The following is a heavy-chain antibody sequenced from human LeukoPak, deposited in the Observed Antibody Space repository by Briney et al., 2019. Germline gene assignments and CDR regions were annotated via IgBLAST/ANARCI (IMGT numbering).Heavy chain of an antibody. Sequence: PSETLSLTCTVSGYSISSGYYWGWIRQPPGKGLEWIGSIYYSGSTYYNPSLKSRVTISVDTSKNQFSLKLSSVTAADTAVYYCARSARTQLLWFGESQYYFDYWGQGTLVTVSS. D-gene: IGHD3-10*01. CDR3: ARSARTQLLWFGESQYYFDY. CDR1: GYSISSGYY. CDR2: IYYSGST. J-gene: IGHJ4*02. V-gene: IGHV4-38-2*02.